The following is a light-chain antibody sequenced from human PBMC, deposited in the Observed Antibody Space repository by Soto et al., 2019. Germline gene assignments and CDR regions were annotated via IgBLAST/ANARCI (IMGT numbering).Light chain of an antibody. CDR1: SSDIGGHNF. Sequence: QSVLTRPAAVSGSPGQSITISCTGTSSDIGGHNFVSWYQHHPGKAPKLLIYEVSYRASGVSNRFTGSKSANTASLTISGLQAEDEADYSCSSYTTSSYVVFGGGTKLTVL. CDR2: EVS. CDR3: SSYTTSSYVV. V-gene: IGLV2-14*01. J-gene: IGLJ2*01.